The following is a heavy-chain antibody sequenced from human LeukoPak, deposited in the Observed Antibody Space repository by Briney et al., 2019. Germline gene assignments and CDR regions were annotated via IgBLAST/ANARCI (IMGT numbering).Heavy chain of an antibody. J-gene: IGHJ5*02. V-gene: IGHV4-59*01. CDR1: GGSISSYY. CDR3: ARRMVRGGNWFDP. Sequence: SEPLSLTSTASGGSISSYYWSWIRQPPGKGLVWIGYIYYSGSTNYTPSLKSRVTISVDTSKNQFSLKLSSVTAADTAVYYCARRMVRGGNWFDPWGQGTLVTVSS. D-gene: IGHD3-10*01. CDR2: IYYSGST.